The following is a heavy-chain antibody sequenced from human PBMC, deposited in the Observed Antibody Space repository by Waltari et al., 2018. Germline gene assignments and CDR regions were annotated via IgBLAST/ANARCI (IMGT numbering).Heavy chain of an antibody. Sequence: EVQLMESGGGLVQPGGSLRLSCAASGFTFRKYAMSWVRQAPGKGIEWVAAITDSGGATYYAESVKGRFTISRDNSRNTLYLQMNSLRADDTALYYCGEYSGSFYDYWGQGTLVIVSS. CDR3: GEYSGSFYDY. V-gene: IGHV3-23*01. D-gene: IGHD1-26*01. CDR2: ITDSGGAT. CDR1: GFTFRKYA. J-gene: IGHJ4*02.